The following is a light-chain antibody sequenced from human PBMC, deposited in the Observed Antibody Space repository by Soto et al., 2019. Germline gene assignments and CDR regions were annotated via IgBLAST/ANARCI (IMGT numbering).Light chain of an antibody. J-gene: IGLJ1*01. CDR2: DNN. CDR3: GTWDSSLSAGPYV. CDR1: SSNIGSNY. V-gene: IGLV1-51*01. Sequence: QSVLTQPPSVSAAPGQKVTISCSGSSSNIGSNYVSWYQQLPGTAPKLLIYDNNKRPSGIPDRFSGSKSGTSATLGITGLQTGDEADYYCGTWDSSLSAGPYVFGTGTKLTVL.